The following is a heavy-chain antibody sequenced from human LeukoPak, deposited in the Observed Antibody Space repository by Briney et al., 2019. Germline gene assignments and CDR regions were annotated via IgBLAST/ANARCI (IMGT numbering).Heavy chain of an antibody. Sequence: GGSLRLSCAASGYTFSSHAMYWVRQAPGKGLEYVSAISSDGRITYYANSVKGRFTISRDNSKNALYLHMGSLRADDMGVYYCASLSGWYWPDNWGQGTLVTVSS. V-gene: IGHV3-64*01. J-gene: IGHJ4*02. CDR1: GYTFSSHA. CDR3: ASLSGWYWPDN. CDR2: ISSDGRIT. D-gene: IGHD6-19*01.